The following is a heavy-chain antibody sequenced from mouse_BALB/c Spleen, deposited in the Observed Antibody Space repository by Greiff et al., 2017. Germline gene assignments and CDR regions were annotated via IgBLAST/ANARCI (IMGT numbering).Heavy chain of an antibody. D-gene: IGHD2-1*01. CDR3: ARDRGNYDAMDY. J-gene: IGHJ4*01. V-gene: IGHV5-15*02. CDR1: GFTFSDYG. Sequence: EVKLMESGGGLVQPGGSRKLSCAASGFTFSDYGMAWVRQAPGKGPEWVAFISNLAYSIYYADTVTGRFTISRENAKNTLYLEMSSLRSEDTAMYYCARDRGNYDAMDYWGQGTSVTVSS. CDR2: ISNLAYSI.